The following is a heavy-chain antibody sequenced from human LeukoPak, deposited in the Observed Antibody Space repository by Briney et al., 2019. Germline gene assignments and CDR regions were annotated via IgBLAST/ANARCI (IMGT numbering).Heavy chain of an antibody. CDR3: ARGYCSGGSCYSVENRFDP. CDR1: GYTFTGYY. J-gene: IGHJ5*02. CDR2: INPNSGGT. Sequence: ASVKVSCKAAGYTFTGYYMFWVRQAPGQGLEWRGRINPNSGGTNYAQKFQGRVTITRDTSISTAYMELSRLRSDDTAVYYSARGYCSGGSCYSVENRFDPWGQGTLVTVSS. D-gene: IGHD2-15*01. V-gene: IGHV1-2*06.